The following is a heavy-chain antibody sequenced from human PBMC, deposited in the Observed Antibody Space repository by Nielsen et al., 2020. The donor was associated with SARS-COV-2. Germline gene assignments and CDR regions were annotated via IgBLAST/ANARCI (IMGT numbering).Heavy chain of an antibody. CDR3: ARGLAIGATPLNP. J-gene: IGHJ5*02. CDR1: GYTFTGNF. CDR2: INPNSGGA. V-gene: IGHV1-2*06. D-gene: IGHD2-15*01. Sequence: ASVKVSCKASGYTFTGNFIHWVRQAPGQGLEWMGRINPNSGGANYAQKFQGRVTMTRDTSISTAYLELSRLRSDDTAMYYCARGLAIGATPLNPWGQGTLVTVSS.